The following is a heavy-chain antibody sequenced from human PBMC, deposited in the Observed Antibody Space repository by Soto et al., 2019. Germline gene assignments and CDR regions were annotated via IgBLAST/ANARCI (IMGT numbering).Heavy chain of an antibody. CDR3: GAHPARVDY. D-gene: IGHD2-2*01. J-gene: IGHJ4*02. CDR2: ISYDGSNK. Sequence: PGGSLRLSCAASGFTFSSYAMHWVRQAPGKGLEWVAVISYDGSNKYYADSVKGRFTISRDNSKNTLYLQMNSLRAEDTAVYYCGAHPARVDYWGQGTLVTVSS. V-gene: IGHV3-30-3*01. CDR1: GFTFSSYA.